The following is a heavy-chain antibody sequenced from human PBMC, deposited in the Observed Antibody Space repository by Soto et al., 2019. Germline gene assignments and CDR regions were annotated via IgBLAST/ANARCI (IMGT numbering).Heavy chain of an antibody. V-gene: IGHV3-15*07. D-gene: IGHD3-9*01. CDR1: SVSNAW. CDR2: IKSKTDGGTT. J-gene: IGHJ3*02. Sequence: SVSNAWMTWVRPAPGKGLEWVGRIKSKTDGGTTDYAAPVKGRFTISRDDSKNTLYLQMNSLKTEDTAVYYCTTFSNELRYFDWFLNPDAFDIWGQGTMVTVSS. CDR3: TTFSNELRYFDWFLNPDAFDI.